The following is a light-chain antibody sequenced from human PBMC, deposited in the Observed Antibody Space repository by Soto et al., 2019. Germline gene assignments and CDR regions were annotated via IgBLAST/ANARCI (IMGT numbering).Light chain of an antibody. Sequence: EIVLAQSPGTLSFSPGERATLSCRASQGVSRYLAWYQQRPGQTPRLLIYDAFNRATGIPARFSGSGSGTDFTLSISRLEPEDFAVYYCQQYGSSTSTFGQGTKVDIK. CDR3: QQYGSSTST. CDR1: QGVSRY. CDR2: DAF. V-gene: IGKV3-20*01. J-gene: IGKJ1*01.